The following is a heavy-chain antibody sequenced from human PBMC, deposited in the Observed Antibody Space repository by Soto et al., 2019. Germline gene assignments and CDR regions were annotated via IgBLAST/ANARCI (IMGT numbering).Heavy chain of an antibody. J-gene: IGHJ3*02. CDR3: AKDLGYKTDAFDI. Sequence: PGGSLRLSCAASGFTFSSYGMHWVRQAPGKGLEWVAVISYDGSNKYYADSVKGRFTISRDNSKNTLYLQMNSLRAEDTAVYYCAKDLGYKTDAFDIWGQGTMVTVSS. D-gene: IGHD2-2*02. CDR2: ISYDGSNK. V-gene: IGHV3-30*18. CDR1: GFTFSSYG.